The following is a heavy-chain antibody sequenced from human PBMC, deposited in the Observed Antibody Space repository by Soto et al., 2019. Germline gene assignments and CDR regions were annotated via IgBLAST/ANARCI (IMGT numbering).Heavy chain of an antibody. Sequence: TGGSLRLSSAASGFTFNIYALHWVRQAPGKGLEWVAVISFDGTKKYYSDSVKGRFTISRDNLKNTLYLPMNNLRVEDAALYFCAREDNYGYRYINYGLDVWGQGTTVTVSS. CDR3: AREDNYGYRYINYGLDV. CDR1: GFTFNIYA. CDR2: ISFDGTKK. V-gene: IGHV3-30-3*01. J-gene: IGHJ6*02. D-gene: IGHD5-18*01.